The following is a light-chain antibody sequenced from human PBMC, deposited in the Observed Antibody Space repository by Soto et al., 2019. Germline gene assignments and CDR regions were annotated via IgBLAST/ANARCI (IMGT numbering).Light chain of an antibody. Sequence: QSALTQPASVSGSPGQSITISCTGTSSDIGAYNYVSWYQQHPGKAPKLMIYAVTNRPSGVSNRFSGSKSGHTASLTISGLQAEDEADYYCSSYTSSSTVVFGGGTKVTVL. CDR3: SSYTSSSTVV. CDR2: AVT. CDR1: SSDIGAYNY. V-gene: IGLV2-14*03. J-gene: IGLJ2*01.